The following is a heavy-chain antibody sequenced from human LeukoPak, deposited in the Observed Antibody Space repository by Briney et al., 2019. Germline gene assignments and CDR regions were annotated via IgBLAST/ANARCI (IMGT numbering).Heavy chain of an antibody. Sequence: GGSLRLSCAASGFTFSSYSMNWVRQAPGKGLEWVSSISSSSSYIYYADSVKGRFTISRDNAKNSLYLQMNSLRAEDTAVYYCARDSPGFWSGNCDYWGQGTLVTVSS. CDR1: GFTFSSYS. CDR2: ISSSSSYI. J-gene: IGHJ4*02. V-gene: IGHV3-21*01. D-gene: IGHD3-3*01. CDR3: ARDSPGFWSGNCDY.